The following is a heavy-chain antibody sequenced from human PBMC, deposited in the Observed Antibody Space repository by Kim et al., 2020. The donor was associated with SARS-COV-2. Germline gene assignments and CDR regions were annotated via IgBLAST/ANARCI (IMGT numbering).Heavy chain of an antibody. CDR3: AIDGIGANPGDAFSI. V-gene: IGHV3-48*02. CDR1: GFTFNTHS. J-gene: IGHJ3*02. Sequence: GGSLRLSCAASGFTFNTHSMNWVRQAPGKGLEWLSYINSNGAIIYYAGSVKGRFTISRDNAKNSLSLQMDSLRDDDTAMYYCAIDGIGANPGDAFSIWGQGTMVTVSS. D-gene: IGHD1-26*01. CDR2: INSNGAII.